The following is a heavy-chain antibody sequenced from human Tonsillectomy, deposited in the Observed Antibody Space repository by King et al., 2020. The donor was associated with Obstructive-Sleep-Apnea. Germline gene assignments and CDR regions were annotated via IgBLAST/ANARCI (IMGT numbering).Heavy chain of an antibody. CDR1: GGSINSSSYS. CDR3: ARERAGGTNWFDP. V-gene: IGHV4-39*07. D-gene: IGHD6-13*01. Sequence: LQLQESGPGLVKPSDTLSLTCTVSGGSINSSSYSWGWIRQPPGKGLEWVGSICYNGRTYYNPSLKSRVTISVDTSKNQFSLKLSSGTAADTAVYYCARERAGGTNWFDPWGQGTLVTVSS. CDR2: ICYNGRT. J-gene: IGHJ5*02.